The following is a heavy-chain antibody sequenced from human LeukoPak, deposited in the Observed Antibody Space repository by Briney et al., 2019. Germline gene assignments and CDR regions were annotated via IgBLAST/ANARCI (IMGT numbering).Heavy chain of an antibody. V-gene: IGHV4-4*07. CDR1: GVSISSYY. D-gene: IGHD3-22*01. J-gene: IGHJ1*01. CDR2: IYTSGST. CDR3: ARVTRTGSYYYDSSGTEYFQH. Sequence: KPSETLSLTCTVSGVSISSYYWSWIRQPAGKGLEWIGRIYTSGSTNYNPSLKSRVTMSVDTSKNQFSLKLSSVTAADTAVYYCARVTRTGSYYYDSSGTEYFQHWGQGTLVTVSS.